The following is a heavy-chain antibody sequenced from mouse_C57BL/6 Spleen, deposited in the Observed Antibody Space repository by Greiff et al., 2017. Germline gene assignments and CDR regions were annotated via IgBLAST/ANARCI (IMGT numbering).Heavy chain of an antibody. D-gene: IGHD3-3*01. CDR3: ARGEEGL. CDR2: IDPSDSYT. J-gene: IGHJ2*01. Sequence: QVKLQQPGAELVRPGTSVKLSCKASGYTFTSYWMHWVKQRPGQGLEWIGVIDPSDSYTNYNQKFKGKATLTVDTSSSTAYMQLSSLTSEDSAVYYCARGEEGLWGQGTTLTVSS. CDR1: GYTFTSYW. V-gene: IGHV1-59*01.